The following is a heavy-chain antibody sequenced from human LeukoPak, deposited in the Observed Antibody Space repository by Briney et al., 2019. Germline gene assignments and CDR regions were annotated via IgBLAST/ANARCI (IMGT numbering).Heavy chain of an antibody. J-gene: IGHJ4*02. CDR2: ISGSGGSI. CDR1: GFTFSSYA. D-gene: IGHD6-19*01. V-gene: IGHV3-23*01. Sequence: PGGSLRLSCAASGFTFSSYAMSWVRQAPGKGLEWVSAISGSGGSIYYADSVKGRFTISRDNSKNTLYLQMNSLRAEDTAVYYCAKGTQWLVQEGVFDYWGQGTLVTVSS. CDR3: AKGTQWLVQEGVFDY.